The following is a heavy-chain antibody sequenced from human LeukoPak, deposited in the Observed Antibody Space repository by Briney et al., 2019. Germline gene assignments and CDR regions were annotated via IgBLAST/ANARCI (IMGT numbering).Heavy chain of an antibody. V-gene: IGHV3-7*01. CDR1: GFTFSSYW. D-gene: IGHD3-22*01. CDR2: IKQDGSEK. Sequence: GGSLRLSCAASGFTFSSYWMSWVRQAPGKGLEWVANIKQDGSEKYYVDSVKGRFTVSRDNAKNSLYLQMNSLRAEDTAVYYCARVGSWLWYYYYGMDVWGQGTTVTVSS. CDR3: ARVGSWLWYYYYGMDV. J-gene: IGHJ6*02.